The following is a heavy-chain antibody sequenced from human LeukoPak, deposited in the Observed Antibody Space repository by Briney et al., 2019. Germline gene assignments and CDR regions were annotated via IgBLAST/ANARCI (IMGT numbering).Heavy chain of an antibody. D-gene: IGHD6-13*01. Sequence: SQTLSLTCAISGDSVSSNRVARNWIRQSPSRGLEWLGRTYYRSKWYFNYAPSVKTRITINPDTSKNQFSLQLKSVTPDDTAVYYCARGSRGAAADGINWFDPWGQGTLVTVSS. CDR1: GDSVSSNRVA. CDR3: ARGSRGAAADGINWFDP. V-gene: IGHV6-1*01. CDR2: TYYRSKWYF. J-gene: IGHJ5*02.